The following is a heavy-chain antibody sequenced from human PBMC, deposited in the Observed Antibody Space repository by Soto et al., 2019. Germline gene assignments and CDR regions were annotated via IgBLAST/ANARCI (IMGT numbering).Heavy chain of an antibody. CDR1: GFTFSSYG. V-gene: IGHV3-30*18. CDR2: ISYDGSNK. J-gene: IGHJ4*02. Sequence: PGGSLRLSCAASGFTFSSYGMHWVRQAPGKGLEWLAVISYDGSNKYYGDSVKGRFTISRDNSKNTLYVQMNSLRAEDTAVYYCAKPSSRYDYDSSGHYSLDYWGQGTLVTVSS. CDR3: AKPSSRYDYDSSGHYSLDY. D-gene: IGHD3-22*01.